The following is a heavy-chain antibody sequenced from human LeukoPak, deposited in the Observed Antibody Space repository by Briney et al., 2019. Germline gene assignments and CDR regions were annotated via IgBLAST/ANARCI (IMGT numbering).Heavy chain of an antibody. CDR3: AREKRTGYYDSSGYPHGFDY. Sequence: KPSQTLSLPCTVSDGSISSGDYYWSWIRQPPGKGLEWIGYIYYSGSTYYNPSLKSRVTISVDTSKNQFSLKLSSVTAADTAVYYCAREKRTGYYDSSGYPHGFDYWGQGTLVTVSS. J-gene: IGHJ4*02. V-gene: IGHV4-30-4*08. D-gene: IGHD3-22*01. CDR1: DGSISSGDYY. CDR2: IYYSGST.